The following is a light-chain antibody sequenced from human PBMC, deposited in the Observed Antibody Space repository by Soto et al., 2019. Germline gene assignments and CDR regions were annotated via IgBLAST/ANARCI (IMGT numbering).Light chain of an antibody. CDR3: LSYAGSTNYV. Sequence: QSALAQPPSASGSPGQSVSISCTGTSRDVGGNNYVSWYQQHPGKAPKLMIYEVSKRPSGVPDRFSGSNSGNTASLTVSGLQAEDEADYFCLSYAGSTNYVFGTGTKVTV. CDR1: SRDVGGNNY. V-gene: IGLV2-8*01. CDR2: EVS. J-gene: IGLJ1*01.